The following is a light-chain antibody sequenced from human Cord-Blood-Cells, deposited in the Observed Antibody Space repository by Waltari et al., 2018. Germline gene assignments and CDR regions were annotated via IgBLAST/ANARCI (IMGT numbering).Light chain of an antibody. CDR2: AAS. V-gene: IGKV1-39*01. CDR1: QSISSY. J-gene: IGKJ1*01. Sequence: DIQMTQSPSSLSASVGDRVTITCRASQSISSYLNWYQQKPGKAPKLPIYAASSLQSGVPSRFSGSGSGTGFTLTISSLQPEDFATYYCQQSYSTPTARGTFGQGTKVEIK. CDR3: QQSYSTPTARGT.